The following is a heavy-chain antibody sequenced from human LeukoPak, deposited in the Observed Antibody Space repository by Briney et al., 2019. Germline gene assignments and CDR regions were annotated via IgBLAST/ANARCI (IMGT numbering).Heavy chain of an antibody. D-gene: IGHD5-12*01. J-gene: IGHJ3*02. CDR1: GGSISSYS. Sequence: SETLSLTCTVSGGSISSYSWSWIRQPPGKGLEWIGSIYYSGSTNYNPSLKSRVTMSVGTSKNQFSLKLSSVTAADTAVYYCARHGGESIVAMILHAFDIWGQGTRVTVSS. V-gene: IGHV4-59*08. CDR2: IYYSGST. CDR3: ARHGGESIVAMILHAFDI.